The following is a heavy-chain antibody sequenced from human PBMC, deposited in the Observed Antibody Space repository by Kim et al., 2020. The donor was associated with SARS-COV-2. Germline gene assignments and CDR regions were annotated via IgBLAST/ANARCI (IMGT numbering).Heavy chain of an antibody. CDR2: ISSDSSYI. D-gene: IGHD2-2*01. V-gene: IGHV3-21*06. CDR1: GFILSTYS. CDR3: ATRLIGAPLDY. Sequence: GGSLRLSCAGSGFILSTYSMNWVRQAPGKGLEWVSSISSDSSYIFYADSVKGRFTISRDNAKDSLFLQMNSLRGEDMAVYYCATRLIGAPLDYWGQGALVTVSS. J-gene: IGHJ4*02.